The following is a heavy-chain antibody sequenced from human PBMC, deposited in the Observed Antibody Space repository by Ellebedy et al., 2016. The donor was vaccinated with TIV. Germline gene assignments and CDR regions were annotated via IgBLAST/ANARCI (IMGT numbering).Heavy chain of an antibody. V-gene: IGHV1-69*06. J-gene: IGHJ6*02. Sequence: SVKVSXXASGGTFSSYAISWVRQAPGQGLEWMGGIIPIFGTANYAQKFQGRVTITADKSTSTAYMELSSLRSEDTAVYYCAREDPSSTRTYYYYGMDVWGQGTTVTVSS. CDR3: AREDPSSTRTYYYYGMDV. CDR2: IIPIFGTA. D-gene: IGHD1-26*01. CDR1: GGTFSSYA.